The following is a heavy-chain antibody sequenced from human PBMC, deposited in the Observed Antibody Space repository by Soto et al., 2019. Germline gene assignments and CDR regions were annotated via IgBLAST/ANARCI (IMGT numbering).Heavy chain of an antibody. CDR1: GGTFSRYA. Sequence: SVKVSCKACGGTFSRYAISWVRQAPGQGLEWMGGIIPIFGTANYAQKFQGRVTTTADESTSTAYMELSSLRSEDTAVYYCARDRYYDSSGPPGGMDVWGQGTTVTVSS. CDR3: ARDRYYDSSGPPGGMDV. V-gene: IGHV1-69*13. CDR2: IIPIFGTA. J-gene: IGHJ6*02. D-gene: IGHD3-22*01.